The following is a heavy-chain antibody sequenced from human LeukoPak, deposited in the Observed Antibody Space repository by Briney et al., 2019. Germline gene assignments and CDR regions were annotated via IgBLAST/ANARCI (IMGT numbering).Heavy chain of an antibody. Sequence: GGSLGLSCAASGFTFSSYAMHWVRQAPGKGLEWVAVISYDGSNKYYADSVKGRFTISRDNSKNTLYLQMNSLRAEDTAVYYCAREFSIAARRGYWGQGTLVTVSS. CDR2: ISYDGSNK. CDR3: AREFSIAARRGY. D-gene: IGHD6-6*01. V-gene: IGHV3-30-3*01. J-gene: IGHJ4*02. CDR1: GFTFSSYA.